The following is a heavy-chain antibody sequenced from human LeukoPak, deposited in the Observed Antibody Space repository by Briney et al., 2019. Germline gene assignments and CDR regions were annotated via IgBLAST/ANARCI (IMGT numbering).Heavy chain of an antibody. Sequence: GGSLRLSCAASGFTFSSYEMNWVRQAPGKGLEWVSYISTTGSSIYYADSVKGRFTISRDNAKNSLYLQMNSLRAEDTAVYYCARDAPPPYSSSWYLDYWGQGTLVTVSS. J-gene: IGHJ4*02. V-gene: IGHV3-48*03. CDR2: ISTTGSSI. D-gene: IGHD6-13*01. CDR3: ARDAPPPYSSSWYLDY. CDR1: GFTFSSYE.